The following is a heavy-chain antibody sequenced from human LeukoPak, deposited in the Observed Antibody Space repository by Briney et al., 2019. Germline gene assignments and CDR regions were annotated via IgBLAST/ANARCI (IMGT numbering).Heavy chain of an antibody. CDR3: ARVQPYDIVVVPPTRLPEDYYFDY. CDR2: IRSKAD. D-gene: IGHD2-2*01. CDR1: GFTFSGSA. Sequence: PGGSLRLSCAASGFTFSGSAIHWVRQASGKGLEWVGRIRSKADYAASVKGKFTISRDDSKNTAYLQMNSLKTEDTAVYYCARVQPYDIVVVPPTRLPEDYYFDYWGQGTLVTVSS. J-gene: IGHJ4*02. V-gene: IGHV3-73*01.